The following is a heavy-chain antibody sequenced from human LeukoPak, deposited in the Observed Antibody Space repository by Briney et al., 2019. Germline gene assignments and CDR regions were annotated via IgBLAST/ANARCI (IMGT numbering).Heavy chain of an antibody. V-gene: IGHV4-34*01. J-gene: IGHJ4*02. Sequence: SETLSLTCAVYGGSFSGYYWSWIRQPPGKGLEWIGEINHSGSTNYNPSLKSRVTISVDTSKNQFSLKLSSVTAGDTAVYYCARREGKSHEFDYWGQGTLVTVSS. CDR3: ARREGKSHEFDY. CDR2: INHSGST. CDR1: GGSFSGYY.